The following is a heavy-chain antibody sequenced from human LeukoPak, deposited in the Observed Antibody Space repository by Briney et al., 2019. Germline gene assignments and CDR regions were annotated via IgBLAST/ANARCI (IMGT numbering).Heavy chain of an antibody. J-gene: IGHJ6*02. Sequence: PSETLSLTCAVYGGSFSGYYWSWIRQPPGKGLEWIGEINHRGSTNYNPSLKSRVTISVDTSKNQFSLKLSSVTAADTAVYYCARGGARRGYSYGPRDYYYYGMDVWGQGTTVTVSS. V-gene: IGHV4-34*01. D-gene: IGHD5-18*01. CDR1: GGSFSGYY. CDR3: ARGGARRGYSYGPRDYYYYGMDV. CDR2: INHRGST.